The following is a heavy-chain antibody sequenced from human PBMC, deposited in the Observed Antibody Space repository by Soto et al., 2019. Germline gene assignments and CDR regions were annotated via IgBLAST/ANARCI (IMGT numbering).Heavy chain of an antibody. Sequence: QVQLQQWGAGLLKPSETLSLTCAVYGGSFSGYYWSWIRQPPGKGLEWIGEINHSGSTNYNPSLKRRVTISVDTSKNQFSLKLSSVTAADTAVYYCARWVKNCTNGVCYPRFYYFDYWGQGTLVTVSS. CDR3: ARWVKNCTNGVCYPRFYYFDY. CDR2: INHSGST. J-gene: IGHJ4*02. D-gene: IGHD2-8*01. V-gene: IGHV4-34*01. CDR1: GGSFSGYY.